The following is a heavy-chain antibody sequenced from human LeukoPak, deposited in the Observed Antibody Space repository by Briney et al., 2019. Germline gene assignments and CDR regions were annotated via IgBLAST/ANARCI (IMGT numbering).Heavy chain of an antibody. CDR1: GFTFSDYY. CDR3: ASDIVATSGDF. J-gene: IGHJ4*02. Sequence: GGSLRLSCAASGFTFSDYYMSWIRQAPGKGLEWVAYITSSGDDIYYADSVKGRFTISRDNSKNALFLRMNSLRVEDTATYYCASDIVATSGDFWGQGTLVSVSS. CDR2: ITSSGDDI. D-gene: IGHD5-12*01. V-gene: IGHV3-11*01.